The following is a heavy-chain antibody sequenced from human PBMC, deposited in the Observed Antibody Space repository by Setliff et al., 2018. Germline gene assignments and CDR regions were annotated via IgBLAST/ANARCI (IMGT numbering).Heavy chain of an antibody. J-gene: IGHJ4*02. Sequence: ASVKVSCKASGYSFTDYYMHWVRQAPGQGLVWMGWINPNSGGTNYAQKLQGRVTMTTDTSTSTAYMELRSLRSDDTAVYYCARDLGHGGDSDYWGQGILVTVSS. CDR3: ARDLGHGGDSDY. D-gene: IGHD2-21*02. CDR2: INPNSGGT. V-gene: IGHV1-2*02. CDR1: GYSFTDYY.